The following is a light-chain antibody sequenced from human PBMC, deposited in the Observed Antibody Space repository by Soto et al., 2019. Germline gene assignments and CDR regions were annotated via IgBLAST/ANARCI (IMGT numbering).Light chain of an antibody. CDR2: DSS. CDR3: QQSYSSPPT. V-gene: IGKV1-39*01. Sequence: DIQMTQSPSSLSASVGDRVTITCRASQSIRSYLNWYQQIPGKAPNLLIFDSSSLQTGVPPRFSGSGSGTDFTLTISSLQPEDSATYYCQQSYSSPPTFGQGTKLEIK. J-gene: IGKJ2*01. CDR1: QSIRSY.